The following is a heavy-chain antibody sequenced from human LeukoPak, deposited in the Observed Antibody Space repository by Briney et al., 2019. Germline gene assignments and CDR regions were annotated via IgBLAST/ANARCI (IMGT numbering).Heavy chain of an antibody. CDR2: IYYSGST. D-gene: IGHD6-13*01. V-gene: IGHV4-59*01. J-gene: IGHJ6*02. Sequence: PSETLSLTCTVSGGSISSYYWSWIRQPPAKGLEWIGYIYYSGSTNYNPSLKSRVTISVDTSKNQFSLKLSSVTAADTAVYYCARCSKAGIAAAGSPYYYYGMDVWGQGTTVTVSS. CDR3: ARCSKAGIAAAGSPYYYYGMDV. CDR1: GGSISSYY.